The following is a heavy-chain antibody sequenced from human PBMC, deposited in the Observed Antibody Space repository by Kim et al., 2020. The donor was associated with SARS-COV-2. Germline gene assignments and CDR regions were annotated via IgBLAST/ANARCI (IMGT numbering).Heavy chain of an antibody. CDR1: GFTFSSYA. CDR2: ISYDGSNK. Sequence: GGSLRLSCAASGFTFSSYAMHWVRQAPGKGLEWVAVISYDGSNKYYADSVKGRFTISRDNSKNTLYLQMNSLRAEDTAVYYCARDRRSYGSGSYYRYYFDYWGQGTLVTVSS. J-gene: IGHJ4*02. CDR3: ARDRRSYGSGSYYRYYFDY. D-gene: IGHD3-10*01. V-gene: IGHV3-30*04.